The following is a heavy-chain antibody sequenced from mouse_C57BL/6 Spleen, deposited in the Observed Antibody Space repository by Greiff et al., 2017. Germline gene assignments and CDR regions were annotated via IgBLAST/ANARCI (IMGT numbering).Heavy chain of an antibody. V-gene: IGHV1-59*01. CDR2: IDPSDSYT. Sequence: VQLQQPGAELVRPGTSVQLSCKASGYTFTSYWMHWVKQRPGQGLEWIGVIDPSDSYTNYNQKFKGKATLTVDTSSSTAYMQLSSLTSEDSAVYYCARPAAQAYFDYWGQGTTLTVSS. CDR1: GYTFTSYW. J-gene: IGHJ2*01. D-gene: IGHD3-2*02. CDR3: ARPAAQAYFDY.